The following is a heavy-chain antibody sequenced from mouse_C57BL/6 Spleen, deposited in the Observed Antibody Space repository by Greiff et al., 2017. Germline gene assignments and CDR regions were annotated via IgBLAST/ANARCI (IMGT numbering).Heavy chain of an antibody. CDR2: IDPSDSYT. V-gene: IGHV1-69*01. Sequence: QVQLQQPGAELVMPGASVKLSCKAFGYTFTSYWMHWVKQRPGQGLEWIGEIDPSDSYTNYNQKFKGKSTLTVDKSSSTAYMQLSSLTSEDSAVYYCASGRSYFDYWGQGTTLTVSS. CDR3: ASGRSYFDY. CDR1: GYTFTSYW. D-gene: IGHD1-1*01. J-gene: IGHJ2*01.